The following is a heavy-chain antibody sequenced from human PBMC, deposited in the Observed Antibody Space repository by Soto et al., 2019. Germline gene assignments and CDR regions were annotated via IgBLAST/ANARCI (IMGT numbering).Heavy chain of an antibody. D-gene: IGHD2-15*01. V-gene: IGHV3-66*01. CDR1: GFTVTSKY. CDR3: ARYDVHCSGGRCYGVPMDV. Sequence: DVQLVESGGGLVQPGGSLTLSCAGSGFTVTSKYMSWVRQAPGKGLEWVSLIQSGGSTFYADSVKGRFSISRDNSKNTVYLQMHSLRAEDTAVYYCARYDVHCSGGRCYGVPMDVWGKGNTVTVSA. CDR2: IQSGGST. J-gene: IGHJ6*04.